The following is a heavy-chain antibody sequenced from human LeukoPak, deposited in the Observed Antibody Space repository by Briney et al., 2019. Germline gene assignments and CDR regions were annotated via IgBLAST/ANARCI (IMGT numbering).Heavy chain of an antibody. D-gene: IGHD2-8*01. J-gene: IGHJ4*02. CDR1: RFTVDDYD. V-gene: IGHV3-20*04. CDR2: INWNGGST. CDR3: ARIVTVFLYYFAF. Sequence: GGSLRRSCAASRFTVDDYDMGWVRQAPGKGLEWVCGINWNGGSTAYADSVRGRFTISRDNATSSLYLQMNSLKAEDTALYYCARIVTVFLYYFAFWGQGTLVTVSS.